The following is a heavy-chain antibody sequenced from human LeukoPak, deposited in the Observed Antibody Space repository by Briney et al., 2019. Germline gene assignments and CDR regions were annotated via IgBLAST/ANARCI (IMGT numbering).Heavy chain of an antibody. D-gene: IGHD4-17*01. J-gene: IGHJ4*02. V-gene: IGHV1-2*02. CDR1: GYTFTGYN. Sequence: GPSVKVSCKASGYTFTGYNLHWVRQAPGQGLEWMGWINPNTGGANYAQKFQARVTMTRDTSISTAYMELSSLRSDDTAVYYCARNKGYGDYVADYWGREPWSPSPQ. CDR3: ARNKGYGDYVADY. CDR2: INPNTGGA.